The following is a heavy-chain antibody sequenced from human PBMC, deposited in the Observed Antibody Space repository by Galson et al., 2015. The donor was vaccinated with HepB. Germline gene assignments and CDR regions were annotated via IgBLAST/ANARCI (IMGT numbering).Heavy chain of an antibody. Sequence: SVKVSCKASGYTFTSYDINWVRQATGQGLEWMGWMNPNSGNTGYAQKFQGRVTMTRNTSISTAYMELSSLRSEDTAVYYCARGFGLDSTYYDFWSGQTYYMDVWGKGTTVTVSS. CDR3: ARGFGLDSTYYDFWSGQTYYMDV. D-gene: IGHD3-3*01. J-gene: IGHJ6*03. V-gene: IGHV1-8*01. CDR1: GYTFTSYD. CDR2: MNPNSGNT.